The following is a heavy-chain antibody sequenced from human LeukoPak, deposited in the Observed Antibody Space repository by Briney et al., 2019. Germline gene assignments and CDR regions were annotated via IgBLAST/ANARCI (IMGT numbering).Heavy chain of an antibody. CDR3: ASTMVRGVAAFDI. CDR1: GVSISSYY. J-gene: IGHJ3*02. V-gene: IGHV4-59*12. Sequence: SETLSLTCTVSGVSISSYYWSWIRQPPGKGLEWIGYIYYSGSTNYNPSLKSRVTMSVDTSKNQFSLKLSSVTAADTAVYYCASTMVRGVAAFDIWGQGTMVTVSS. D-gene: IGHD3-10*01. CDR2: IYYSGST.